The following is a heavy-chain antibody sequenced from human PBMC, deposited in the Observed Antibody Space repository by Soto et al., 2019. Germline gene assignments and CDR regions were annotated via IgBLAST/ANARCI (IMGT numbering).Heavy chain of an antibody. J-gene: IGHJ5*02. CDR2: SFHNGNT. CDR1: GVSITSGGHP. V-gene: IGHV4-30-2*01. D-gene: IGHD3-10*01. Sequence: QLQLQESGSGLVKPSQTLSLTCTVSGVSITSGGHPWNWIRQPPGKGLEWIGYSFHNGNTFYNPSLACRVTISVDWSKNQFSLKLTCVTAADTAMYFCARGVNFYGSGSYGSEYWFDPWGQGTLVTVSS. CDR3: ARGVNFYGSGSYGSEYWFDP.